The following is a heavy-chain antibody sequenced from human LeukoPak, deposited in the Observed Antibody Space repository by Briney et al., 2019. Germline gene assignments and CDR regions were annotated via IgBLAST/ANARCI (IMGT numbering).Heavy chain of an antibody. Sequence: SETLSLTCAVYGGSFSSYHWGWIRQPPGKGLEWIGSLYYSGSTYYNPSLKSRVTTSVDTSKNQFSLKLSSVTAADTAVYYCARLSPSGSYSALFDYWGQGTLVTVSS. CDR3: ARLSPSGSYSALFDY. D-gene: IGHD1-26*01. CDR2: LYYSGST. CDR1: GGSFSSYH. V-gene: IGHV4-39*01. J-gene: IGHJ4*02.